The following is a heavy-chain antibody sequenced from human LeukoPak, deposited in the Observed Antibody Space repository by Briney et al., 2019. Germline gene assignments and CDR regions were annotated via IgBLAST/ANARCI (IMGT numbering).Heavy chain of an antibody. CDR2: ISSSGSTI. CDR1: GFTFSDYY. D-gene: IGHD1-7*01. J-gene: IGHJ5*02. CDR3: ARGPITGTTYWFDP. Sequence: GGSLRLSCAASGFTFSDYYMSWIRQAPGKGLEWVSYISSSGSTIYYADSVKGRFTISRDNAKNSLYLQMNSLRAEDTAVYYCARGPITGTTYWFDPWGQGTLVTVSS. V-gene: IGHV3-11*01.